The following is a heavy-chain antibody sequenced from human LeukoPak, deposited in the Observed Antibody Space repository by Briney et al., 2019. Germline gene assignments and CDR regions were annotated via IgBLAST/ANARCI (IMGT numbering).Heavy chain of an antibody. CDR1: IDSTNGNY. Sequence: SETLSLTCAVSIDSTNGNYWSWVRQSPGKGLEWIGEVHRSGSTNYKPSLKGRVTISIDRSKDQISLDLTSVTAANTAVYYCARDTPGGYDFWWFDPWGQGTLVTVSS. V-gene: IGHV4-4*02. CDR3: ARDTPGGYDFWWFDP. CDR2: VHRSGST. J-gene: IGHJ5*02. D-gene: IGHD5-12*01.